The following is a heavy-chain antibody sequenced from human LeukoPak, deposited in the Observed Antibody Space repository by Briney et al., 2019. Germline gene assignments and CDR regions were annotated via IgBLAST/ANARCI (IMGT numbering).Heavy chain of an antibody. CDR3: AKGGDSSWLDY. D-gene: IGHD6-13*01. CDR1: GLTVSSSY. J-gene: IGHJ4*02. CDR2: IFSGGGT. V-gene: IGHV3-53*01. Sequence: PGGSLRLSCAASGLTVSSSYMNWVRQAPGKGLEWVSLIFSGGGTYYADSVKGRFTISRDNSKNTLYLQMNSLRAEDTAVYYCAKGGDSSWLDYWGQGTLVTVSS.